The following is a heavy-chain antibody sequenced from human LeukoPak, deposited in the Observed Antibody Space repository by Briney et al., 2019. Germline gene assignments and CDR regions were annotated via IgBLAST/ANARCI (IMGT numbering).Heavy chain of an antibody. CDR3: AKVVGPTPYFFDY. V-gene: IGHV3-64D*06. Sequence: GGSLRLSCSASGLAFRSYAMHWVRQAPGKGLEYVSAISSNGGSTYYADSVKGRFTISRDNSKNTLYLQMSSLRAEDTAVYYCAKVVGPTPYFFDYWGQGTLVTVSS. CDR2: ISSNGGST. J-gene: IGHJ4*02. CDR1: GLAFRSYA. D-gene: IGHD1-26*01.